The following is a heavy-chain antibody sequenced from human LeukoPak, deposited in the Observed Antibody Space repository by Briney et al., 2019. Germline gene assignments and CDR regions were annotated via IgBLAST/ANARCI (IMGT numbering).Heavy chain of an antibody. Sequence: TSETLSLTCTVSGDSISSGDYYWSWIRQPAGKGLEWIGRISSSGSTNYNPSLKSRVTISVDTSKNQFSLKLSSVTAADTAVYYCARHPSRLIVRGPVADNYWGQGTLVTVSS. V-gene: IGHV4-61*02. CDR3: ARHPSRLIVRGPVADNY. CDR2: ISSSGST. CDR1: GDSISSGDYY. D-gene: IGHD1-26*01. J-gene: IGHJ4*02.